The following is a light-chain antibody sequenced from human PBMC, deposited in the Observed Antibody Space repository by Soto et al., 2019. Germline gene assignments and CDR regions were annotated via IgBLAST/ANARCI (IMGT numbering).Light chain of an antibody. CDR3: SSYTTSSTRV. CDR1: SSNIGAGYD. CDR2: GNI. Sequence: QLVLTQPPSVSGAPGQRVTISCTGNSSNIGAGYDVHWYQQLPGTAPKLLIYGNINRPSGVPDRFSGSKSGNTASLTISGLQAEDEADYYCSSYTTSSTRVFGPGTKLTVL. V-gene: IGLV1-40*01. J-gene: IGLJ1*01.